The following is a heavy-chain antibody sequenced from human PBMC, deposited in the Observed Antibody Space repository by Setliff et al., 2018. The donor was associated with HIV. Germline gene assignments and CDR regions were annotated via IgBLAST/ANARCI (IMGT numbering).Heavy chain of an antibody. Sequence: PSETLSLTCTVSGGSISSSSYYWGWIRQPPGKGLEWIGSIYYSGSTYYNPSLKSRVTISVDTSKNQFSLRLSSVTAADTAVYYCARLGIFGVVIEGVDYWGQGTLVTVSS. CDR1: GGSISSSSYY. D-gene: IGHD3-3*01. J-gene: IGHJ4*02. CDR2: IYYSGST. V-gene: IGHV4-39*07. CDR3: ARLGIFGVVIEGVDY.